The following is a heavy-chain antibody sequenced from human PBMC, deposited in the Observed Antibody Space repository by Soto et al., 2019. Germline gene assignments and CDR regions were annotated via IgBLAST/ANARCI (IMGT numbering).Heavy chain of an antibody. Sequence: SETLSLTCTVSGGSISSYYWSWIRQPPGKGLEWIGYIYYSGSTNYNPSLKSRVTISVDTSKNQFSLKTEDTAIYYCSKYSGGPSIPAALGQGTLVTVSS. CDR2: IYYSGST. CDR3: GPSIPAA. D-gene: IGHD1-26*01. J-gene: IGHJ5*02. CDR1: GGSISSYY. V-gene: IGHV4-59*01.